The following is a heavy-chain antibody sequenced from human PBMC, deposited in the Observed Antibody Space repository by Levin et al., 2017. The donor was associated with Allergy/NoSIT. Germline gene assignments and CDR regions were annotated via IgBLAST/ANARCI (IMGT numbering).Heavy chain of an antibody. Sequence: MTSETLSLTCSVSGGSVSSGTYYWSWIRRPPGKELEWIGYINYRGVTKYNPSLQSRVTISVDTSTTEFSLKVTSVNAADTAVYYGARNRIIVSGGNDYYYGMDIWGQGTTVTVSS. CDR2: INYRGVT. CDR3: ARNRIIVSGGNDYYYGMDI. V-gene: IGHV4-61*01. D-gene: IGHD5/OR15-5a*01. CDR1: GGSVSSGTYY. J-gene: IGHJ6*02.